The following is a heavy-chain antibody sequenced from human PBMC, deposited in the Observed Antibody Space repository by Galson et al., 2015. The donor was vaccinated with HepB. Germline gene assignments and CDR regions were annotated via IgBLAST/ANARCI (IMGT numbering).Heavy chain of an antibody. CDR3: ARREVPYYYGMDV. Sequence: SVKVSCKAFGYTFTSFGIDWVRQAPGQGLEWMGWISIYNGDTNYAQKLQGRVTMTTDTSTSTAYMGLRSLRSDETAVYYCARREVPYYYGMDVWGQGTAVTVS. J-gene: IGHJ6*02. V-gene: IGHV1-18*01. CDR1: GYTFTSFG. CDR2: ISIYNGDT.